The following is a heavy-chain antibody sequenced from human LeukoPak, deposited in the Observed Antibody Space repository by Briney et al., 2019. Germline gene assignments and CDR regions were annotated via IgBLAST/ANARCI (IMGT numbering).Heavy chain of an antibody. CDR2: IHNSGST. Sequence: SQTLSLTCTVSGGSISSGGYYWSWIRQHPGKGLEWIGYIHNSGSTYYNPSLKSRVTKSVDTSNNKFSLNLSSVTAADTAVYYCARNDDSGGYPGYFDYWGQGTLVTVSS. V-gene: IGHV4-31*03. J-gene: IGHJ4*02. CDR1: GGSISSGGYY. D-gene: IGHD3-22*01. CDR3: ARNDDSGGYPGYFDY.